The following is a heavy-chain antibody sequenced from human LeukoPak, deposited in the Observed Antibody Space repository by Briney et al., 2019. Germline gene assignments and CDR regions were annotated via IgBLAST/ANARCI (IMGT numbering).Heavy chain of an antibody. CDR1: GFIFSSYS. CDR3: ARLGYYDSSGYSYYYYGMDV. D-gene: IGHD3-22*01. CDR2: ISSSSSTI. V-gene: IGHV3-48*04. Sequence: GGSLRLSCATSGFIFSSYSMNWVRQAPGKGLEWVSYISSSSSTIYYADSVKGRFTISRDNAKNSLYLQMNSLRAEDTAVYYCARLGYYDSSGYSYYYYGMDVWGQGTTVTVSS. J-gene: IGHJ6*02.